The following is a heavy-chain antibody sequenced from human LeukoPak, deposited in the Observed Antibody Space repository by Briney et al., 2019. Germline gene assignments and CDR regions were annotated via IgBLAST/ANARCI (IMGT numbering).Heavy chain of an antibody. CDR3: AKEGSNGDFDY. CDR2: MSGSGGGT. CDR1: GFTFSTYA. Sequence: GGSLRLSCAASGFTFSTYAMTRVRQAPGKGLEWVSAMSGSGGGTYSADSVKGRFTISRDSSKDTLYLQMNSLRAEDTAVYYCAKEGSNGDFDYWGQGTLVTVSS. V-gene: IGHV3-23*01. D-gene: IGHD1-26*01. J-gene: IGHJ4*02.